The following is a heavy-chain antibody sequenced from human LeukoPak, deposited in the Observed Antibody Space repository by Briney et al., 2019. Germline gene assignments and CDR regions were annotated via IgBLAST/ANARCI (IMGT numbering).Heavy chain of an antibody. D-gene: IGHD2-15*01. CDR1: GFSFSTYS. V-gene: IGHV3-21*01. Sequence: GGSLRLSCEASGFSFSTYSSFSTYSMTWVRQAPGKGLEWVSSISYNPSYTYYADSVKGRFTISRDNAKNSPYLQMSSLRAEDTAVYYCATPGKLPNYYYYMDVWGKGTTVTVSS. CDR3: ATPGKLPNYYYYMDV. CDR2: ISYNPSYT. J-gene: IGHJ6*03.